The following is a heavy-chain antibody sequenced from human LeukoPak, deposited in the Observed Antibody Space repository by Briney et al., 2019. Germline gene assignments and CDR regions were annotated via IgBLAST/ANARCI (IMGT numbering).Heavy chain of an antibody. V-gene: IGHV1-2*02. Sequence: ASVKVSCKASGYTLTGYYMHWVRQAPGQGLEWMGWIYPNSGATKYAQKFQGRVTMTRDTSISTAYMELSGLRSDDTAVYYCGTLLSNGPFDYWGQGRLVTVSS. CDR2: IYPNSGAT. CDR3: GTLLSNGPFDY. CDR1: GYTLTGYY. J-gene: IGHJ4*02.